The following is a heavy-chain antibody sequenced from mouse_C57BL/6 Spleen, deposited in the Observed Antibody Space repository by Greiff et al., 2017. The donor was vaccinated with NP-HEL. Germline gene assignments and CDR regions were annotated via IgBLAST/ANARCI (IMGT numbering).Heavy chain of an antibody. Sequence: EVKVVESGGGLVKPGGSLKLSCAASGFTFSSYAMSWVRQTPEKRLEWVATISDGGSYTYYPDNVKGRFTISRDNAKNNLYLQMSHLKSEDTAMYYCARTTVVATRYFDYWGQGTTLTVSS. J-gene: IGHJ2*01. V-gene: IGHV5-4*03. D-gene: IGHD1-1*01. CDR1: GFTFSSYA. CDR2: ISDGGSYT. CDR3: ARTTVVATRYFDY.